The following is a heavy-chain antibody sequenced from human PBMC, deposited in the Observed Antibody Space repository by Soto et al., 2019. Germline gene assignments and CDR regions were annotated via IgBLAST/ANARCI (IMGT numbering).Heavy chain of an antibody. Sequence: QVQLVQSGAEVKKPGSSVKVSCKASGGTFSSYTISWVRQAPGQGLEWMGRIIPILGIANYAXXXQGXXXXXXXXXXXXXXXXXXXXXXXXXXXXXCARGLFHDYGDYYYFDYWGQGTLVTVXS. CDR2: IIPILGIA. V-gene: IGHV1-69*02. D-gene: IGHD4-17*01. CDR3: ARGLFHDYGDYYYFDY. J-gene: IGHJ4*02. CDR1: GGTFSSYT.